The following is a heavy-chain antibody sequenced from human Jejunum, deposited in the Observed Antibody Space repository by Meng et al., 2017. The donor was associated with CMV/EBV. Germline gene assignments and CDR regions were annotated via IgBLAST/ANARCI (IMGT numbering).Heavy chain of an antibody. J-gene: IGHJ4*02. CDR2: IHYTGGT. V-gene: IGHV4-39*07. CDR3: VRDRGDGSGSYYDY. D-gene: IGHD3-10*01. Sequence: YVTNRIYYWGRIRQSPRKGMDWVASIHYTGGTYYNPSLKSRVTISLDTSKSQFSLELTSVTAADTATYYCVRDRGDGSGSYYDYWGPGTVVTVSS. CDR1: YVTNRIYY.